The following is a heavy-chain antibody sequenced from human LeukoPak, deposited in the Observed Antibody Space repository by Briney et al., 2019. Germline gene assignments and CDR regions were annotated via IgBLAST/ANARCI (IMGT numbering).Heavy chain of an antibody. CDR3: ARDNPPFCNGGTCYSY. V-gene: IGHV1-69*04. CDR1: GGTFSNYA. D-gene: IGHD2-15*01. CDR2: IIPILNIA. Sequence: SVKVSCKASGGTFSNYAISWVRLAPGQGLEWMGRIIPILNIANYAQKFQGRVTIVADESTSTAYMELSSLRSEDTAVYYCARDNPPFCNGGTCYSYWGQGTLVTVSS. J-gene: IGHJ4*02.